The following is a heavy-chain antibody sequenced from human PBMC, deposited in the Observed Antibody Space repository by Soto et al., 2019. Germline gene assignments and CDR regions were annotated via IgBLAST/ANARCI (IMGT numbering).Heavy chain of an antibody. Sequence: QVQLVESGGGLVKPGGSLRLSCAASGFTFSDYYMSWIRQAPGKGLEWVSYISSSGSTIYYADSVKGRFTISRDNAKNSLYLQMNSLRAEDTAVYYCARDEGDIVVVPAAIVGYYYYYYMDVWGKGTTVTVSS. CDR1: GFTFSDYY. CDR3: ARDEGDIVVVPAAIVGYYYYYYMDV. D-gene: IGHD2-2*02. V-gene: IGHV3-11*01. J-gene: IGHJ6*03. CDR2: ISSSGSTI.